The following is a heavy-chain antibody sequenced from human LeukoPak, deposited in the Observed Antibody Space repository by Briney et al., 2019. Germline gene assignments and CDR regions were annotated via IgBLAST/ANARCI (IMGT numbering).Heavy chain of an antibody. CDR3: ARVYRGYQLLSYYYYMDV. CDR2: IYYSGST. D-gene: IGHD2-2*01. V-gene: IGHV4-59*12. J-gene: IGHJ6*03. Sequence: PSETLSLTCTVSGGSISSYYWSWIRQPPGKGLEWIGYIYYSGSTNYNPSLKSRVTISVDTSKNQFSLKLSSVTAADTAVYYCARVYRGYQLLSYYYYMDVWGKGTTVTVSS. CDR1: GGSISSYY.